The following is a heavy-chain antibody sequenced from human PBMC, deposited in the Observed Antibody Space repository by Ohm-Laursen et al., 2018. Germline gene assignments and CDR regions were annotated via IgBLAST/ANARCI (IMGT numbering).Heavy chain of an antibody. CDR3: AKGGQWELHYYYYGMDV. J-gene: IGHJ6*02. CDR1: GFTVSSTY. V-gene: IGHV3-53*05. CDR2: IYSDDST. D-gene: IGHD1-26*01. Sequence: SLRLSCAASGFTVSSTYMTWVRQPPGKGLEWVSVIYSDDSTYYADSVKGRFTISRDNSKNTLYLQMNSLRAEDTAVYYCAKGGQWELHYYYYGMDVWGQGTTVTVSS.